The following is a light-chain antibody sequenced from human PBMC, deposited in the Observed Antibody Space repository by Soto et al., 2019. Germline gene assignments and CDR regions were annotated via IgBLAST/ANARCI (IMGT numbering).Light chain of an antibody. J-gene: IGKJ5*01. CDR3: QQSYSTPT. V-gene: IGKV1-39*01. CDR1: QSISGS. CDR2: GAS. Sequence: IQITRCHSTMTASLFDWVTTXRRASQSISGSLNWYQQKPGKAPKLLIYGASTLQSGVPSRFSGSGSGTDYTLTISSLQHEDFATYYCQQSYSTPTFGQGTRLEIK.